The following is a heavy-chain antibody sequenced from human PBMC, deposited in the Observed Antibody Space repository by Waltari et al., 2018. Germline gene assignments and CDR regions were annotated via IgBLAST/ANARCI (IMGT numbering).Heavy chain of an antibody. CDR3: ARDILGEWEWLVPLIGY. Sequence: QVQLVQSGAEVKKPGASVKVSCKASGYTFTSYYMHWVRPAPGQGLEWMGIINPSGGSTSYAQKFQGRVTMTRDTSTSTVYMELSSLRSEDTAVYYCARDILGEWEWLVPLIGYWGQGTLVTVSS. D-gene: IGHD6-19*01. CDR2: INPSGGST. J-gene: IGHJ4*02. CDR1: GYTFTSYY. V-gene: IGHV1-46*01.